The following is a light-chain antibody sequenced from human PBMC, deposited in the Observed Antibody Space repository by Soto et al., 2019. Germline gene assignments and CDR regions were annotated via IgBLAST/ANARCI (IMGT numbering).Light chain of an antibody. J-gene: IGKJ1*01. CDR3: QQYGSSRWT. CDR2: AAS. Sequence: PGGRATLSCRASQSVSSTYLAWYQQKPGQAPRPLISAASSRATGTPDRFSGSGSGTDFTLTISRLEPEDFAVYYCQQYGSSRWTFGQGTKVDIK. CDR1: QSVSSTY. V-gene: IGKV3-20*01.